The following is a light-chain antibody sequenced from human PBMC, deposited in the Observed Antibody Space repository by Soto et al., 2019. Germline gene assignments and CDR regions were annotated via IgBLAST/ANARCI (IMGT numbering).Light chain of an antibody. Sequence: QSVLTQPPSASGTPGQRVTISCSGSSSNIGSNYVYWYQQLPGTAPKLLIYRNNQRPSGVPDRFSGSKSGTSASLAISGLRSEDEADYYCAAWDDILRGGVFGGGTQLTVL. CDR2: RNN. V-gene: IGLV1-47*01. CDR3: AAWDDILRGGV. J-gene: IGLJ2*01. CDR1: SSNIGSNY.